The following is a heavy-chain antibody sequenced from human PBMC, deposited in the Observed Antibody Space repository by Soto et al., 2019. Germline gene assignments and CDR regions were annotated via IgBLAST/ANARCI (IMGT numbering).Heavy chain of an antibody. CDR1: GGTFSSYA. CDR2: IIPIFGTA. D-gene: IGHD2-15*01. Sequence: QVQLVQSGAEVKQPGSSVKVSCKASGGTFSSYAISWVRQAPGQGLEWMGGIIPIFGTANYAQKFQGRVTITADKSTSTAYMELSSLRSEDTAVYYCARRGVSGSPDYYYYGMDVWGQGTTVTVSS. CDR3: ARRGVSGSPDYYYYGMDV. J-gene: IGHJ6*02. V-gene: IGHV1-69*06.